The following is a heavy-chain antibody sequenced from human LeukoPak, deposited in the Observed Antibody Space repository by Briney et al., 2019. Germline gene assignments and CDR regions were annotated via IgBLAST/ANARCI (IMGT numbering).Heavy chain of an antibody. V-gene: IGHV3-48*03. CDR1: GFTFSSYE. J-gene: IGHJ4*02. Sequence: GGSLRLSCVASGFTFSSYEMNWVRQAPGKGLEWVSYISSSDSTIYYADSVKGRFTISRDNAKNSLYLQMNSLRAEDTAVYYCARSGIVGATFHYWGQGTLVTVSS. CDR2: ISSSDSTI. D-gene: IGHD1-26*01. CDR3: ARSGIVGATFHY.